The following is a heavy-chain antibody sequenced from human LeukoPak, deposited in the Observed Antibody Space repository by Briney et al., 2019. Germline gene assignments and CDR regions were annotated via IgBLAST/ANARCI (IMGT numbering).Heavy chain of an antibody. V-gene: IGHV4-59*11. Sequence: SETLSLTCIVSGGSISSHYWSWIRQPPGKGLEWIGNIYYSGTTNYNPSLKSRVTISVDTSKNQCSLKLSSVTAADTAVYYCARDADFWKFDYWGQGILVTVSS. J-gene: IGHJ4*02. CDR1: GGSISSHY. CDR2: IYYSGTT. D-gene: IGHD3-3*01. CDR3: ARDADFWKFDY.